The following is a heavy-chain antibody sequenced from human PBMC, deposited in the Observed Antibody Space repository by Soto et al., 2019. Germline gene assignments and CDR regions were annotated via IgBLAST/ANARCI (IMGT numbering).Heavy chain of an antibody. D-gene: IGHD2-15*01. CDR1: GFTFSGFG. Sequence: QVQLVESGGGVVQPGRSLRLSCAGSGFTFSGFGMHWVRQAPGKGLEWVAVISYDGNNEYYADSVKGRFTISRDNSKNTLYLQMNXXXXXXXXXXXXXXXXXXXXXXXGGCYSIQAYWGQGTLVTVSS. V-gene: IGHV3-30*03. J-gene: IGHJ4*02. CDR2: ISYDGNNE. CDR3: XXXXXXXXXXXGGCYSIQAY.